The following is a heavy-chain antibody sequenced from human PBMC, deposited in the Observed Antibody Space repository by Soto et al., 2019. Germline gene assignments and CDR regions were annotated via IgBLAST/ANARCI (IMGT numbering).Heavy chain of an antibody. CDR3: ARGRTGTTSYFDY. CDR1: GYIFTRYY. D-gene: IGHD1-1*01. J-gene: IGHJ4*02. V-gene: IGHV1-2*02. Sequence: ASVKVSCKASGYIFTRYYMHWVRQAPGQGLEWMGIINPNSGGTNYAQKFQGRVTMTRDTSISTAYMELSRLRSDDTAVYYCARGRTGTTSYFDYWGQGNLVTVSS. CDR2: INPNSGGT.